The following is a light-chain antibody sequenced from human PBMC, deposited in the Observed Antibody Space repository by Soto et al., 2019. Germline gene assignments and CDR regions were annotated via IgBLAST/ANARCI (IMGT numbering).Light chain of an antibody. CDR2: GAS. CDR3: QQYGRSPPFT. J-gene: IGKJ2*01. CDR1: QTVSSRY. V-gene: IGKV3-20*01. Sequence: EIVLTQSPGTLSLSPGERATLSCRASQTVSSRYLALYQQKPGQAPRLLMYGASNRATGIPDRFSGSGSGTDFTLTISRLEPEDFAVYFCQQYGRSPPFTFGQGTKVEIK.